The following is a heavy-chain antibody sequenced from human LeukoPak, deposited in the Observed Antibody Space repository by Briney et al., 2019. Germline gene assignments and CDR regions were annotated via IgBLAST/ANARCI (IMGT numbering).Heavy chain of an antibody. CDR1: GFTFDDYA. D-gene: IGHD6-6*01. Sequence: GGSLRLSCAASGFTFDDYAMHWVRQAPGKGLEWVSGISWNSGSIGYADSVKGRFTISRDNAKNSLYLQMNSLRAEDMVLYYCAKDIGRYSSSSGQAFDIWGQGTMVTVSS. V-gene: IGHV3-9*03. CDR2: ISWNSGSI. CDR3: AKDIGRYSSSSGQAFDI. J-gene: IGHJ3*02.